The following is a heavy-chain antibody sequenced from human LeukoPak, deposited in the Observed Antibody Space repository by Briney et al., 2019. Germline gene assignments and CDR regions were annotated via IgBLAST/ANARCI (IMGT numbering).Heavy chain of an antibody. D-gene: IGHD3-10*01. J-gene: IGHJ3*02. Sequence: GGTLRLSCAASGFTFSNAWMSWVRQAPGKGLEWVGRIKSKTDGGTTDYAAPVKGRFTISRDDSKNTLYLQMNSLKTEDTAVYYCTTGFSPDAFDIWGQGTMVTVSS. CDR2: IKSKTDGGTT. CDR3: TTGFSPDAFDI. CDR1: GFTFSNAW. V-gene: IGHV3-15*01.